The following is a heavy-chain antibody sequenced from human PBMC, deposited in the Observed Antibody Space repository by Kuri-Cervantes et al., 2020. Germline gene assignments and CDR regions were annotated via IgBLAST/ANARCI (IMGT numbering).Heavy chain of an antibody. CDR1: GGSISSSNW. V-gene: IGHV4-4*02. CDR3: ASGLWANFDF. D-gene: IGHD4/OR15-4a*01. Sequence: SETLSLTCAVSGGSISSSNWWSWVRQTPGMGLEWIGEINHRGRTNYNPSLKSRVTISVDTSKNQFSLKVTSVTAADTAVYYCASGLWANFDFWGQGTPVTVSS. J-gene: IGHJ4*02. CDR2: INHRGRT.